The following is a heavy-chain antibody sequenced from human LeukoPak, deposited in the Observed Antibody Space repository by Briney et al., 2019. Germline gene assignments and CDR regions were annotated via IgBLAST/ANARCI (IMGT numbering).Heavy chain of an antibody. CDR1: GGSISSSSYY. J-gene: IGHJ4*02. D-gene: IGHD6-6*01. Sequence: SETLSLTCTVSGGSISSSSYYWGWIRQPPGKGLEWIGSIYYSGSTYYNPSLKSRVTISVDKSKNQFSLKLSSVTAADTAVYYCAREDSSSSFCDYWGQGTLVTVSS. CDR3: AREDSSSSFCDY. CDR2: IYYSGST. V-gene: IGHV4-39*07.